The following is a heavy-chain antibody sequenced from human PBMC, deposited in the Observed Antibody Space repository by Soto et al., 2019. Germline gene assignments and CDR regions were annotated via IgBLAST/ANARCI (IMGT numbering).Heavy chain of an antibody. J-gene: IGHJ4*02. CDR3: AKAIATRADFDS. CDR1: GFTFGNYA. D-gene: IGHD2-21*01. CDR2: ISGSGTTT. Sequence: EVQLLESGGGLVQPGGSLRLSCAASGFTFGNYAVGWVRQAPGKGLDCVSVISGSGTTTYDAYSVQVRSNISRDNSENPLYLQMNSLRADDTAVYCCAKAIATRADFDSWGEGTLVTVSS. V-gene: IGHV3-23*01.